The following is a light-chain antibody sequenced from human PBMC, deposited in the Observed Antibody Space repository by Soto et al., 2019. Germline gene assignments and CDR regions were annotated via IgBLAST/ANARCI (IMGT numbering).Light chain of an antibody. J-gene: IGKJ1*01. Sequence: DIQMTQSPSTLSASVGDRVTITCRASQSISSWLAWYQQKPGKAPKLLIYDASSLESGVPSRFSGSGSGTEFTLTIRSLQPDYFATYYCQQYNSPTFGQGTKVEIK. CDR1: QSISSW. CDR3: QQYNSPT. CDR2: DAS. V-gene: IGKV1-5*01.